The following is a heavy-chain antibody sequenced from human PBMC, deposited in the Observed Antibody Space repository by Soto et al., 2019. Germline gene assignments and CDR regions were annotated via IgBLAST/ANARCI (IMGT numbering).Heavy chain of an antibody. CDR1: GGSISSYY. D-gene: IGHD6-19*01. CDR3: ARGIAVAGTIDY. V-gene: IGHV4-59*01. J-gene: IGHJ4*02. Sequence: WETLSLTCTVSGGSISSYYWSWIRQPPGKGLEWIGYIYYSGSTNYNPSLKSRVTISVDTSKNQFSLKLSSVTAADTAVYYCARGIAVAGTIDYWGQGTLVTVSS. CDR2: IYYSGST.